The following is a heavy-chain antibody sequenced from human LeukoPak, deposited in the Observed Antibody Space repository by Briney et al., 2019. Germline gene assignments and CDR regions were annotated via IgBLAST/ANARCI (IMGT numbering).Heavy chain of an antibody. Sequence: KTGGSLRLSCAASGFTFSDYYMSWIRQAPGKGLEWVSYISSSGSTIYYADSVKGRFTISRDNSKNTLYVQVNSLGTEDTAAYYCAKGSYYDSSGSFYFDYWGQGTLVTVSS. J-gene: IGHJ4*02. D-gene: IGHD3-22*01. CDR1: GFTFSDYY. CDR2: ISSSGSTI. CDR3: AKGSYYDSSGSFYFDY. V-gene: IGHV3-11*01.